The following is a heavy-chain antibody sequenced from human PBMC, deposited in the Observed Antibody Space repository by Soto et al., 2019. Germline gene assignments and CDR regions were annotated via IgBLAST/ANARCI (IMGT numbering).Heavy chain of an antibody. CDR2: ISGSGSST. Sequence: GGSLRLSCAASGFTFSSYAMSWVRQAPGKGLEWVSAISGSGSSTYYADSVKGRFTISRDNAKNSLYLQMNSLRAEDTAVYYCAGDGSGWYNYYYMDVWGKGTTVTVSS. CDR3: AGDGSGWYNYYYMDV. D-gene: IGHD6-19*01. V-gene: IGHV3-23*01. CDR1: GFTFSSYA. J-gene: IGHJ6*03.